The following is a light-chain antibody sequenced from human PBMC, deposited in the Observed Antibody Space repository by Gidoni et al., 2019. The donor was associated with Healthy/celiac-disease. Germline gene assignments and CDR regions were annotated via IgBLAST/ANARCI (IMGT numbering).Light chain of an antibody. J-gene: IGKJ1*01. CDR1: QRVSSSY. CDR2: GAS. CDR3: QQYGSAPRT. V-gene: IGKV3-20*01. Sequence: EIVLTQSPGTLSLSPGERATLSCRASQRVSSSYLACYQPKPGQAPRLLIYGASSWATGIPDRFSGSGSGTDFTLTISRLEPGYFAVYYCQQYGSAPRTVGQGTKVEIK.